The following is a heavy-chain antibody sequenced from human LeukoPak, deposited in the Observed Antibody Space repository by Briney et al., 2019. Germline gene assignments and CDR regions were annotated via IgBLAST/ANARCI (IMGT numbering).Heavy chain of an antibody. CDR2: INPNSGGT. Sequence: ASVKVSCKASGYTFTGYYMHWVRQAPGQGLEWMGRINPNSGGTNYAQKFQGRVTMTRDTSISTAYMELSRLRSDETAVYYCASLSGAVVPAAGAYWGQGTLVTVSS. J-gene: IGHJ4*02. V-gene: IGHV1-2*06. CDR1: GYTFTGYY. CDR3: ASLSGAVVPAAGAY. D-gene: IGHD2-2*01.